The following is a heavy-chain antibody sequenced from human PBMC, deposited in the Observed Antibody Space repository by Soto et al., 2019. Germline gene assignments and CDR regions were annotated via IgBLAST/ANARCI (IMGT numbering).Heavy chain of an antibody. D-gene: IGHD5-12*01. V-gene: IGHV3-23*01. J-gene: IGHJ6*02. CDR3: AKDSRLRLYYYGMDV. CDR2: ISGSGGST. CDR1: GFTFSSYA. Sequence: GGSLRLSCAASGFTFSSYAMSWVRQAPGKGLEWVSAISGSGGSTYYADSVMGRFTISRDNSKNTLYLQMNSLRAEDTAVYYCAKDSRLRLYYYGMDVWGQGTTVTVSS.